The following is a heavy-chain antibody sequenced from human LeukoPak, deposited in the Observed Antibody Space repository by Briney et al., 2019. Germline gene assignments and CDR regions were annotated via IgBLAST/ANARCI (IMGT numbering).Heavy chain of an antibody. D-gene: IGHD3-10*01. CDR2: ISSSSSYI. J-gene: IGHJ4*02. V-gene: IGHV3-11*06. CDR3: ARDLRQYYGSGSEYYFDY. Sequence: GGSLRLSCAASGFTFSDFYMSWIRQAPGKGLEWVSSISSSSSYIYYADSVKGRFTISRDNAKNSLYLQMNSLRAEDTAVYYCARDLRQYYGSGSEYYFDYWGQGTLVTVSS. CDR1: GFTFSDFY.